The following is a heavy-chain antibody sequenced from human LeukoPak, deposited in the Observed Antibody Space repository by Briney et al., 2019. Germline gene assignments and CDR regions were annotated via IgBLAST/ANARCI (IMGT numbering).Heavy chain of an antibody. V-gene: IGHV1-18*01. CDR2: ISAYNGNT. D-gene: IGHD6-19*01. CDR3: ARDTPKYSSGWYGGY. Sequence: ASVKVSCKASGYTFTSYGISWVRQAPGQGLEWMGWISAYNGNTNYAQKLQGRVTMTTDTSTSTAYMELRSLRSDDTAVYYCARDTPKYSSGWYGGYWGQGTLVIVSS. J-gene: IGHJ4*02. CDR1: GYTFTSYG.